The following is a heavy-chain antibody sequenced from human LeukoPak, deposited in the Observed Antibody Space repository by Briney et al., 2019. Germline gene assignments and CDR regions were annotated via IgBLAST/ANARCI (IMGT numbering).Heavy chain of an antibody. Sequence: KPSETLSLTCPVSGGSISSSGYYWGWIRQPPGKGLEWIASIYYSGSTYYNPSLKSRVTISVDTSKNQLSLKLSSLTAADTAVYYCARHEYSGSYYGLSWFDPWGQGTLVTVSS. CDR1: GGSISSSGYY. V-gene: IGHV4-39*01. J-gene: IGHJ5*02. CDR2: IYYSGST. CDR3: ARHEYSGSYYGLSWFDP. D-gene: IGHD1-26*01.